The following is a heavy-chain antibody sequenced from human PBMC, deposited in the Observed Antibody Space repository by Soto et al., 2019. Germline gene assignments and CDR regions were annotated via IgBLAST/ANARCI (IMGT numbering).Heavy chain of an antibody. V-gene: IGHV6-1*01. CDR3: AKTILTAPLFYYCYGLDV. CDR1: GDTVSSNDAA. CDR2: KYYRYKWYN. J-gene: IGHJ6*02. D-gene: IGHD5-18*01. Sequence: HVQLQQSGPGLVKPSQTLSLTCAISGDTVSSNDAAWNWIRQSQSSGLEWMGRKYYRYKWYNDSAKSLTSRIALDAEATKNQLALQLNSVTPEDTATYYCAKTILTAPLFYYCYGLDVWGQGTAVTVSS.